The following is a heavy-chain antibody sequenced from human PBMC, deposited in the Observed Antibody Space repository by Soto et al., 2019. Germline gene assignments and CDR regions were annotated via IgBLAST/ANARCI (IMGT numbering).Heavy chain of an antibody. Sequence: QVQLVQSGAEVKKPGASLRVSCETSGGTSTIYTITWVRQAPGQGLQWMGRIVPTLRITNYAQEFQGRLTITADSSTSTAHIELTSLTSEDTDVYYCATDKYGAGRVGVHFWGQGTLVTVSS. D-gene: IGHD3-3*02. V-gene: IGHV1-69*08. J-gene: IGHJ4*02. CDR2: IVPTLRIT. CDR3: ATDKYGAGRVGVHF. CDR1: GGTSTIYT.